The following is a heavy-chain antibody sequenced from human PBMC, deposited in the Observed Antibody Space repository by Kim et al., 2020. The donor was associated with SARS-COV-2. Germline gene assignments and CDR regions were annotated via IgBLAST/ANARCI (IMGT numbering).Heavy chain of an antibody. V-gene: IGHV3-23*01. D-gene: IGHD3-10*01. CDR3: AKVDYYGSGYNWFDP. CDR2: ISGSGGST. Sequence: GGSLRLSCAASGFTFSSYAMSWVRQAPGKGLEWVSAISGSGGSTYYADSVEGRFTISRDNSKNTMYLQMNSLRAEDTAVYYCAKVDYYGSGYNWFDPWGQGTLVTVSS. J-gene: IGHJ5*02. CDR1: GFTFSSYA.